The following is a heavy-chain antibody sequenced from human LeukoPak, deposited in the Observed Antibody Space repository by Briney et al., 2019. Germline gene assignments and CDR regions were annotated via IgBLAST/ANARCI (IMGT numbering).Heavy chain of an antibody. CDR2: IYYSGST. Sequence: SETLSLTCTVSGGSISSYYWSWIRQPPGKGLEWIGYIYYSGSTNYNPSLKSRVTISVDTSKNQFSLKLSSVTAADTAVYYCARAPYYYDSSGYDDYWGQGTLVTVSS. V-gene: IGHV4-59*01. J-gene: IGHJ4*02. CDR3: ARAPYYYDSSGYDDY. CDR1: GGSISSYY. D-gene: IGHD3-22*01.